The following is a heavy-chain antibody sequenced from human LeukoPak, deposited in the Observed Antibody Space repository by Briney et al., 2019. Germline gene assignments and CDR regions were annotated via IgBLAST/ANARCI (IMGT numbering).Heavy chain of an antibody. CDR3: ARGRYCSADICSGGDAFDI. V-gene: IGHV4-4*07. J-gene: IGHJ3*02. CDR2: IYTRGST. CDR1: GGSINNYY. D-gene: IGHD2-15*01. Sequence: SETLSLTCTVSGGSINNYYWSWIWQPAGKGLEWIGRIYTRGSTNYNPSLKSRVTMSVDTSKNQFSLKLSSVTAADTAVYYCARGRYCSADICSGGDAFDIWGQGTMVSVSS.